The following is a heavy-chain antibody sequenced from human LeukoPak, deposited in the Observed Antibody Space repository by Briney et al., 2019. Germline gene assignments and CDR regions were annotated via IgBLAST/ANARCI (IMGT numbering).Heavy chain of an antibody. CDR1: GGTFSSYA. J-gene: IGHJ4*02. CDR2: IIPILGIA. V-gene: IGHV1-69*04. D-gene: IGHD2-21*02. Sequence: ASVKVSCKASGGTFSSYAISWVRQAPGQGLEWMGRIIPILGIANYAQKFQGRVTITADKSTSTAYMELSSLRSEDTAVYYCARGGPHVVVTATPIGFDYWGQGTLVTVSS. CDR3: ARGGPHVVVTATPIGFDY.